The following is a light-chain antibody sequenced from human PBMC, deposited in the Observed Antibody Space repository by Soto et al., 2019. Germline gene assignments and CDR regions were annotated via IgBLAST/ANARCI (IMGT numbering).Light chain of an antibody. V-gene: IGLV2-8*01. CDR3: SSYTSSSTLGV. Sequence: QSALTQPPSASGTPGQSVTIPCTGTSSDVGDYNYVSWYQQHPGKAPKLMIYEVSRRPSGVPDRFSGSKSGNTASLTISGLQAEDEADYYCSSYTSSSTLGVFGGGTKLTVL. CDR2: EVS. CDR1: SSDVGDYNY. J-gene: IGLJ3*02.